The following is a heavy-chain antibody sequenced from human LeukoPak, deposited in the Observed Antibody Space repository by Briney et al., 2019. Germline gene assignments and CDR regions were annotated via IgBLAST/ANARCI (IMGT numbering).Heavy chain of an antibody. Sequence: GGSLRLSCVASGFTFSSNGMHWVRQAPGKGLEWVSSITSSSSYIYYADSVKGRFTISRDNAKNSLCLQMNSLRAEDTAVYYCARHVVAVGFDYWGQGTLVTVSS. CDR1: GFTFSSNG. D-gene: IGHD3-22*01. CDR2: ITSSSSYI. V-gene: IGHV3-21*01. J-gene: IGHJ4*02. CDR3: ARHVVAVGFDY.